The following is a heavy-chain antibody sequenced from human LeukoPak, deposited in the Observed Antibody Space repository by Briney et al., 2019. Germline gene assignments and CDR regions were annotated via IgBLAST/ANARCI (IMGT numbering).Heavy chain of an antibody. CDR1: GGSISSSSYY. Sequence: SETLSLTCTVSGGSISSSSYYWGWIRQPPGKGLEWIGSIYYSGSTYYNPSLKSRVTISVDTSKNQFSLKLSSVTAADTAVYYCARVLSYGPASDAFDIWGQGTMVTVSS. D-gene: IGHD5-18*01. CDR3: ARVLSYGPASDAFDI. CDR2: IYYSGST. V-gene: IGHV4-39*07. J-gene: IGHJ3*02.